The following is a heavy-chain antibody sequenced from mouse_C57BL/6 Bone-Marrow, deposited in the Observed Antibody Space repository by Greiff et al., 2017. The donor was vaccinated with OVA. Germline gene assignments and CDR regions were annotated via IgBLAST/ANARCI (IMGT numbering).Heavy chain of an antibody. J-gene: IGHJ3*01. CDR3: ASGGTSPFAY. CDR1: GYSFTGYY. CDR2: INTSTGGT. D-gene: IGHD1-1*02. V-gene: IGHV1-42*01. Sequence: VQLQQSGPELVKPGASVKISCKASGYSFTGYYMNWVKQSPDQSLEWIGKINTSTGGTTYNKKFKGQAPLTVDKSSSTSYMQLKSLTAKDSAAYYCASGGTSPFAYWGQGTLVTVSA.